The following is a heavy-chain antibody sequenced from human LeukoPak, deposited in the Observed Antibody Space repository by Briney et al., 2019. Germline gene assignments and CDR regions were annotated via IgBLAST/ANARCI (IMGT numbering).Heavy chain of an antibody. D-gene: IGHD6-6*01. CDR3: ARAKYSSSPLDY. Sequence: GGSLRLSCAASGFTFSSYWMHWVRQAPGKGLVWVSRINTDGSSTSYADSVKGRFTISRDNAKNALYLQMNSLRAEDTAVYYCARAKYSSSPLDYWGQGTLVTVSS. CDR1: GFTFSSYW. CDR2: INTDGSST. V-gene: IGHV3-74*01. J-gene: IGHJ4*02.